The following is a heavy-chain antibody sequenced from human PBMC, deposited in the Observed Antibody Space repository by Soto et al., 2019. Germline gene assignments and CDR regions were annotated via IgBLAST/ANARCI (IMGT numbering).Heavy chain of an antibody. Sequence: QVQLVQSGAGVKKPGASVKVSCKASGYTFISYGISWVRQVPGQGLEWMGWISGYNGDTNYAQKLQGRVTMTTDTSTSTAYMELRSLRPDDTAAYYCARLDITARTHNGIDVWGQGTTVTVSS. D-gene: IGHD1-20*01. CDR3: ARLDITARTHNGIDV. V-gene: IGHV1-18*01. CDR1: GYTFISYG. CDR2: ISGYNGDT. J-gene: IGHJ6*02.